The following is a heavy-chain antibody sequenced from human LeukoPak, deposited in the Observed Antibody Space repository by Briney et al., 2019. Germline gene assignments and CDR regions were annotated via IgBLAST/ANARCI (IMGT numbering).Heavy chain of an antibody. CDR2: MYLSGTT. CDR3: AGLVGRYSSGLYYYHFDY. D-gene: IGHD3-22*01. CDR1: GDSINSLDL. V-gene: IGHV4-4*02. J-gene: IGHJ4*02. Sequence: SGTLSLTCTVSGDSINSLDLWSWVRQPPGKGLEWIGEMYLSGTTHSNPSVKSRVTISIDKSKNQFFLNLSSVTAADTAVYYCAGLVGRYSSGLYYYHFDYWGQGTLVTVSS.